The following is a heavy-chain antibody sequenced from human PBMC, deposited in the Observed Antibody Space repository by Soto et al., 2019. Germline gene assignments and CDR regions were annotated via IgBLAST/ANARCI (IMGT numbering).Heavy chain of an antibody. CDR3: VRGRSYSVYDF. CDR2: IYPSGST. D-gene: IGHD5-12*01. CDR1: GGSISGHS. V-gene: IGHV4-4*07. Sequence: PSETLSLTCTVSGGSISGHSWVWIRQPAGKGLEWIGHIYPSGSTSYNPSLRSRVTMSLDSSTTKIFLNLTSVTAADTAVFYCVRGRSYSVYDFWGPGTLVTVSS. J-gene: IGHJ4*02.